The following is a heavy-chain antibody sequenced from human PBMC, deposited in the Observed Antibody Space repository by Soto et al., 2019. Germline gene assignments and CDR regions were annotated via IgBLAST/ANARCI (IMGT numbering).Heavy chain of an antibody. Sequence: GGSLRLSCAASGFTFSNAWMSWVRQAPGRGLEWVGRIKSKTDGGTTDYAAPVKGRFTISRDDSKNTLYLQMNSLKTEDTAVYYCTTDGLELPDDAFDIWGQGTMVTVSS. J-gene: IGHJ3*02. D-gene: IGHD1-7*01. V-gene: IGHV3-15*01. CDR2: IKSKTDGGTT. CDR1: GFTFSNAW. CDR3: TTDGLELPDDAFDI.